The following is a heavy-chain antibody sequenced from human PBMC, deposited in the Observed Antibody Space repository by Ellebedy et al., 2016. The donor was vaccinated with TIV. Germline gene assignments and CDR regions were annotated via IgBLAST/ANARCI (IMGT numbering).Heavy chain of an antibody. CDR3: ARARPGVGATIDY. CDR2: MNPNSGNT. D-gene: IGHD1-26*01. Sequence: ASVKVSCKASGYTFTSYDINWVRQATGQGLEWMGWMNPNSGNTGYAQKFQGRVTMTRNTSISTAYMELSSLRSEDAAVYYCARARPGVGATIDYWGQGTLVTVSS. CDR1: GYTFTSYD. V-gene: IGHV1-8*01. J-gene: IGHJ4*02.